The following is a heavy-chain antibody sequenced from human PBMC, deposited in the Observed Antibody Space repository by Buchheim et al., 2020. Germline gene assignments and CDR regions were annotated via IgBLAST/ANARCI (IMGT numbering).Heavy chain of an antibody. J-gene: IGHJ4*02. Sequence: QVQLVQSGAEVKKPGASVKVSCKASGYTFTGYYMHWVRQAPGRGLEWMGWINPNSGGTNYAQKFQGRVTMTRDTSLSTADMELSRLRSDDTAVYYCARILAYRGGDCFFDYWGQGTL. D-gene: IGHD2-21*02. CDR1: GYTFTGYY. CDR3: ARILAYRGGDCFFDY. CDR2: INPNSGGT. V-gene: IGHV1-2*02.